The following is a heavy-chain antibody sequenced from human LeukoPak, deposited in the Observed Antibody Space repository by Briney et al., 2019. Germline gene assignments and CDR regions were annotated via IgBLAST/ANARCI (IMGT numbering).Heavy chain of an antibody. Sequence: SVKVSCKASGGTFSSYAISWVRQAPGQGLEWMGRIIPILGIANYAQKFQSRVTITADKSTSTAYMELSSLRSEDTAVYYCARDVLGYCSGGSCLNWFDPWGQGTLVTVSS. CDR2: IIPILGIA. J-gene: IGHJ5*02. V-gene: IGHV1-69*04. CDR1: GGTFSSYA. CDR3: ARDVLGYCSGGSCLNWFDP. D-gene: IGHD2-15*01.